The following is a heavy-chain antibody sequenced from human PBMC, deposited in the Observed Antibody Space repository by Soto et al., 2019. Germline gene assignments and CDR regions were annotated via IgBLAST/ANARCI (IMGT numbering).Heavy chain of an antibody. J-gene: IGHJ4*02. CDR1: GFTFSSYE. D-gene: IGHD1-26*01. V-gene: IGHV3-48*03. Sequence: LRLSCAASGFTFSSYEMNWVRQAPGKGLEWVSYISNSGSTIYYADSVKGRFTISRDNAKKSLYLQMNSLRAEDTAVYYCAREALSGNWYSFDYWGQGTLVTVSS. CDR2: ISNSGSTI. CDR3: AREALSGNWYSFDY.